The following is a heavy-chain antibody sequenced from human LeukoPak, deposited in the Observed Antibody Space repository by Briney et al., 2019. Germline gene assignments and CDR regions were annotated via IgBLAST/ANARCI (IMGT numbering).Heavy chain of an antibody. CDR1: GGSISSYY. CDR3: ARVRFGVTPQYYFDY. Sequence: SETLSLTCTVSGGSISSYYWSWIRQPPGKGLEWIGYIYYSGRTNYNPSLKSRVTISVDTSKNQFSLKLSSVTAADTAVYYCARVRFGVTPQYYFDYWGQGTLVTVSS. D-gene: IGHD3-10*01. CDR2: IYYSGRT. V-gene: IGHV4-59*01. J-gene: IGHJ4*02.